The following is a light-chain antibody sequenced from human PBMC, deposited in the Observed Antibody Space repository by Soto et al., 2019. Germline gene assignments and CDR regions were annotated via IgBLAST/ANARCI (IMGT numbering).Light chain of an antibody. CDR1: SSNIGSNT. CDR2: SDN. Sequence: QSVLTQPPSASGTPGQRVTISCSGSSSNIGSNTVNWYQRLLGSAPKLLIYSDNQRPSGVPDRFSGSKSGTSASLAISGLQSEDEADYYCAAWDDSLNAVVFGGGTKVTVL. V-gene: IGLV1-44*01. CDR3: AAWDDSLNAVV. J-gene: IGLJ2*01.